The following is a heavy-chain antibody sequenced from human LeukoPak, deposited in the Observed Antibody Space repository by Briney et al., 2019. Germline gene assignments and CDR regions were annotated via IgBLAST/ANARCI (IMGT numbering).Heavy chain of an antibody. D-gene: IGHD5-12*01. CDR3: TREGSYSGPDFDS. CDR1: GFSSSDYY. CDR2: TRDKGNSYTT. Sequence: PGGSLGLSCAASGFSSSDYYIDWVRQAPGKGLEWVGRTRDKGNSYTTEFAASMRGRFSISRDESKNSVYLQMNSLKTEDTAVYYCTREGSYSGPDFDSWGQGTLVTVSS. J-gene: IGHJ4*02. V-gene: IGHV3-72*01.